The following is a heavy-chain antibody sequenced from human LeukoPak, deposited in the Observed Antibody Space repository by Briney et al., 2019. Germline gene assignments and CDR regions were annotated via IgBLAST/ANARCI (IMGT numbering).Heavy chain of an antibody. D-gene: IGHD4-17*01. CDR1: GYTFTGYY. J-gene: IGHJ4*02. CDR2: INPNSGGT. V-gene: IGHV1-2*02. CDR3: ARVLRSYGRVDYYFDY. Sequence: GASVKVSCKASGYTFTGYYMHWVRPAPGQGLEWMGWINPNSGGTNYAQKFQGRVTMSRDPSISTAYMELSRLRSADTAVYYCARVLRSYGRVDYYFDYWGQGTLVTVSS.